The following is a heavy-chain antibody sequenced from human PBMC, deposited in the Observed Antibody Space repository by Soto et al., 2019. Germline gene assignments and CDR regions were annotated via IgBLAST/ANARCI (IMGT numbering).Heavy chain of an antibody. Sequence: QITLKESGPTLVKPTQTLTLTCTFSGFSLTTSGEAVGWIRQPPGKALEWLALIYWDDDKRSSPSLKSRLTITKDTSKNQVVLTMTNMDPVDTATYYCAHIPGSGQLLYSDYYYMDVWGKGPTVTVSS. CDR2: IYWDDDK. J-gene: IGHJ6*03. V-gene: IGHV2-5*02. CDR3: AHIPGSGQLLYSDYYYMDV. CDR1: GFSLTTSGEA. D-gene: IGHD3-10*01.